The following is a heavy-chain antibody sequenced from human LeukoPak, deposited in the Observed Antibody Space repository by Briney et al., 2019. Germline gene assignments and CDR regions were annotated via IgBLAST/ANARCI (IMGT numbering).Heavy chain of an antibody. D-gene: IGHD2-2*01. CDR1: GYTFTSYG. CDR3: ARDRSDIVVVPAAAPLDY. V-gene: IGHV1-18*01. Sequence: GASVKVSCKASGYTFTSYGISWVRQAPGQGLEWMGWISAYNGNTNYAQKLQGRVTMTTDTSTSTAYMGLRSLRSDDTAVYYCARDRSDIVVVPAAAPLDYWGQGTLVTVSS. CDR2: ISAYNGNT. J-gene: IGHJ4*02.